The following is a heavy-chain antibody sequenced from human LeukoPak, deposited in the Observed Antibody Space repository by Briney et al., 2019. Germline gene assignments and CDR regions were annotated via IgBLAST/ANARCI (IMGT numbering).Heavy chain of an antibody. CDR3: ARHTGEGSHFQH. J-gene: IGHJ1*01. CDR2: IYPGDSGT. D-gene: IGHD3-16*01. V-gene: IGHV5-51*01. CDR1: GYTFTNYW. Sequence: GESLKISCKASGYTFTNYWIGWVRQMPGKGLEWMGIIYPGDSGTRYSPSFRGQVIISADKSIITAYLQWTSLKASDTAMYYCARHTGEGSHFQHWGQGSLVTVSS.